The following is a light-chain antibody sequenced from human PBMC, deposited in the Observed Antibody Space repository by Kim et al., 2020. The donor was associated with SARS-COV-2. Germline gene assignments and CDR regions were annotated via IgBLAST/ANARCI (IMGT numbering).Light chain of an antibody. CDR2: GKN. CDR1: SLRSYY. V-gene: IGLV3-19*01. Sequence: SSELTQDPAVSVALGQTVRITCQGDSLRSYYASWYQQKPEQAPVLVIYGKNNRPSGIPDRFSGSSSGNTASLTITGAQAEDEADYYCNSPDSSGNHWVFGGGTQLTVL. CDR3: NSPDSSGNHWV. J-gene: IGLJ3*02.